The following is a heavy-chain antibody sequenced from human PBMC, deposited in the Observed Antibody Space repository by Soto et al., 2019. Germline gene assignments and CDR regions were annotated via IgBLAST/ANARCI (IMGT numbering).Heavy chain of an antibody. V-gene: IGHV1-46*01. CDR1: GYSFTSYY. CDR3: ARALPRSSGCSYGALDY. D-gene: IGHD5-18*01. Sequence: ASVKVSCKSSGYSFTSYYMHWVRQAPGQGLEWMGIMNPSGGSTTYAQKFQGRVTMTRDTSTSTVYMELSSVRSEDTAVYYCARALPRSSGCSYGALDYWGQGTLVTVSS. J-gene: IGHJ4*02. CDR2: MNPSGGST.